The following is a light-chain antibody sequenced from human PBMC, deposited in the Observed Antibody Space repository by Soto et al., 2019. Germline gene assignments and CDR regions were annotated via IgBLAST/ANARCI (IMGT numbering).Light chain of an antibody. J-gene: IGKJ4*01. CDR2: AAS. Sequence: PSCLSASVGDRLTITCRASQGIGNDLGWYQQRSGKAPKLLIYAASNLQTWVPSRFSGSGSGTNFTLTINGLQPEDVATYYCLQDNSYPLTFGGGTKVDI. V-gene: IGKV1-6*01. CDR1: QGIGND. CDR3: LQDNSYPLT.